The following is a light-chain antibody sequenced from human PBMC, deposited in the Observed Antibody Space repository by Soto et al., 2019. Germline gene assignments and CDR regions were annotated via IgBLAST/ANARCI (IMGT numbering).Light chain of an antibody. CDR2: DAS. V-gene: IGKV1-5*01. CDR1: QSASTF. J-gene: IGKJ1*01. CDR3: QQYNRYAVT. Sequence: DIQMTQSPSTLSASVGDRVTITCRASQSASTFLAWYQQKPGQAPKLLIYDASTLQSGVPSRFSASGSETEFALTISGLRPDDFAVYYCQQYNRYAVTFGQGTKVEIK.